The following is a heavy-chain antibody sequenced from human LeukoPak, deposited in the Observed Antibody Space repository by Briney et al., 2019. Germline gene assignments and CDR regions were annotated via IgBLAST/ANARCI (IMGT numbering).Heavy chain of an antibody. CDR3: AKGLSVVTPDYFDY. J-gene: IGHJ4*02. CDR1: GFPFSSYA. CDR2: ISGSGGST. V-gene: IGHV3-23*01. D-gene: IGHD4-23*01. Sequence: AGGSLRLSCAASGFPFSSYAMSWVRQAPGKGLGWVSAISGSGGSTYYADSVKGRFTISRDNSKNTLYLQMNSLRAEDTAVYYCAKGLSVVTPDYFDYWGREPWSPSPQ.